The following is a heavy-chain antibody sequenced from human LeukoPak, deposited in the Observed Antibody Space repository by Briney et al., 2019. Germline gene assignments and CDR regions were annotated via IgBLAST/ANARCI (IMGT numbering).Heavy chain of an antibody. D-gene: IGHD3-22*01. V-gene: IGHV3-23*01. CDR2: ISGSGENT. CDR3: AKDLLQTFFFDSSGYYSDAFGM. Sequence: PGGSLRLSCAASEFTFSNFAMSWVHQAPGKGLEWVSTISGSGENTYYADSVKGRFTISRDNSKNTLSLHMNTLRAEDTAVYYCAKDLLQTFFFDSSGYYSDAFGMWGQGTMVTVSP. CDR1: EFTFSNFA. J-gene: IGHJ3*02.